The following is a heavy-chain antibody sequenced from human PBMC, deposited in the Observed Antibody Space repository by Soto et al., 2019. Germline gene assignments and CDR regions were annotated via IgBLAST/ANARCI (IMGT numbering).Heavy chain of an antibody. Sequence: PGGSLRLSCAASGFTFSSYGMHWVRQAPGKGLEWVAVISYDGSNKYYADSVKGRFTISRDNSKNTLYLQMNSLRAEDTAVYYYAKDLWAVAGTRDNWFDPWGQGTLVTVSS. J-gene: IGHJ5*02. CDR3: AKDLWAVAGTRDNWFDP. V-gene: IGHV3-30*18. D-gene: IGHD6-19*01. CDR2: ISYDGSNK. CDR1: GFTFSSYG.